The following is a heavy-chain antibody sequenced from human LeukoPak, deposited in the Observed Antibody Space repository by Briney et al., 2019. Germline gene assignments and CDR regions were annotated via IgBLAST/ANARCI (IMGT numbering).Heavy chain of an antibody. D-gene: IGHD6-13*01. CDR2: ISAYNGNT. CDR3: ARDMGIAAAGSEFDY. Sequence: GASVKVSCKASGYTFTSYGISWVRQAPGQGLEWMGWISAYNGNTNYAQKLQGRVTMTTDTSTSTAYMELRSLRSDDTAVYYCARDMGIAAAGSEFDYRGQGTLVTVSS. V-gene: IGHV1-18*01. CDR1: GYTFTSYG. J-gene: IGHJ4*02.